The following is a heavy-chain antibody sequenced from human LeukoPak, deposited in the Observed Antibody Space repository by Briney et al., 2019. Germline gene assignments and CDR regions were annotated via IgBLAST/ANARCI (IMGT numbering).Heavy chain of an antibody. V-gene: IGHV4-61*05. CDR2: IYYSGST. CDR1: GGSISSSSYY. Sequence: SETLSLTCTVSGGSISSSSYYWGWIRQPPGKGLEWIGYIYYSGSTNYNPSLKSRVTISVDTSKNQFSLKLSSVTAADTAVYYCARGLLWFGEFPNFDYWGQGTLVTVSS. D-gene: IGHD3-10*01. CDR3: ARGLLWFGEFPNFDY. J-gene: IGHJ4*02.